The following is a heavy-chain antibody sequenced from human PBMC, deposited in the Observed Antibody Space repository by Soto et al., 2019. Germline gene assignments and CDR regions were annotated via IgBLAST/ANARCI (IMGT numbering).Heavy chain of an antibody. Sequence: PSETLSLTCTVSGGSISSGDYYWSWIRQPPGKGLEWIGYIYYSGSTYYNPSLKSRVTISVDTSKNQFSLKLSSVTAADTAVYYCARDRAVYCTNGVCLFDEHYYYYGMDVWGQGTTVTVSS. CDR2: IYYSGST. J-gene: IGHJ6*02. CDR1: GGSISSGDYY. V-gene: IGHV4-30-4*01. CDR3: ARDRAVYCTNGVCLFDEHYYYYGMDV. D-gene: IGHD2-8*01.